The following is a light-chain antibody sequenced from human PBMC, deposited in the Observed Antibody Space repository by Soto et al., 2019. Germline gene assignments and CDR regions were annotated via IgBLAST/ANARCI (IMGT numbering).Light chain of an antibody. CDR2: WGS. CDR1: QSLVHRDGHTF. V-gene: IGKV2-28*01. Sequence: DIVMTQSPLSLPVTPGEPASISCRSSQSLVHRDGHTFFDWYLQKPGQSPQLLIYWGSYRAPGVPDRFSGSALGTDFTLKISRVEAEDVGVYYCMQALQTPYTFGQGTKLEIK. J-gene: IGKJ2*01. CDR3: MQALQTPYT.